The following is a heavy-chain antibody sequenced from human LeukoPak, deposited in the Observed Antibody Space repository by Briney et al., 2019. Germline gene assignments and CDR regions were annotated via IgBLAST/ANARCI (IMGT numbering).Heavy chain of an antibody. CDR1: GYTFTSYY. Sequence: GASVKVSCKASGYTFTSYYMHWVRQAPGQGLEWMGRINPSGGSTSYAQKFQGRVTMTRDTSTSTVYMELSSLRSEDTAVYYCARGVGSYYDSSGYSLFDYWGQGTLVTVSS. CDR2: INPSGGST. D-gene: IGHD3-22*01. J-gene: IGHJ4*02. CDR3: ARGVGSYYDSSGYSLFDY. V-gene: IGHV1-46*01.